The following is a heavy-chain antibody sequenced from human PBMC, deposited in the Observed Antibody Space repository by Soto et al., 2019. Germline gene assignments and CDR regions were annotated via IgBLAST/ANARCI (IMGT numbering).Heavy chain of an antibody. CDR2: INDSGNI. D-gene: IGHD3-10*01. CDR1: GGSFSGYQ. V-gene: IGHV4-34*01. J-gene: IGHJ6*03. CDR3: ARGLILWFGELSRRGGYYYYMDV. Sequence: QVQLQQWGAGLLKPSETLSLTCAVYGGSFSGYQWSWIRQTPGKGLEWIGEINDSGNINYNPSLKSRVSIGIDTAKKQISAKLRSLTAADTAVYYCARGLILWFGELSRRGGYYYYMDVWGNGTTVTGSS.